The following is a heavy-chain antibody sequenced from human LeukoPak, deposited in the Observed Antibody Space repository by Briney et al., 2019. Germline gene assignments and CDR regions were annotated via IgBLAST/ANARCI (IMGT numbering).Heavy chain of an antibody. V-gene: IGHV5-51*01. CDR1: GYSFTTNW. CDR3: ARGQYYFGSGSS. D-gene: IGHD3-10*01. J-gene: IGHJ5*02. CDR2: IYPGDSDT. Sequence: GESLKISCRGSGYSFTTNWIGWVRQMPGKGLEWMGIIYPGDSDTRYTPSFQGQVTMSADKSINTAYLQWSSLKASDTAMYYCARGQYYFGSGSSWGQGTLVTVSS.